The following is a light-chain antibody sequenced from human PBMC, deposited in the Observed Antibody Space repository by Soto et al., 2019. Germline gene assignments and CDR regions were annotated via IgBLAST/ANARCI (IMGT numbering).Light chain of an antibody. V-gene: IGKV4-1*01. CDR1: QSVLYSSNNKNY. CDR2: WAS. Sequence: DIVMTQSPDSLAVSLGERATINCKSSQSVLYSSNNKNYLAWYQQKPGQPPKLLIYWASTRESGVPDRFSGSGSGTDFTLTISSLQAEDVAVYYCRQYYNPPRTFGQGTKLDIK. CDR3: RQYYNPPRT. J-gene: IGKJ1*01.